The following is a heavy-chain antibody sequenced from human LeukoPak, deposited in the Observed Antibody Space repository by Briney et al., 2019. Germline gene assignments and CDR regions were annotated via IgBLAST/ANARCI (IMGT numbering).Heavy chain of an antibody. Sequence: GGPLRFSCAAPGFTLSTYAMSWVRQTPGKGLEWVAATSSSDAGTYHADSVRGRFTISRDNSKNTLYLQMNSLRAEDAAVYFCAKAPVTSCRGAYCYPFDSWGQGTLVTVSS. CDR2: TSSSDAGT. CDR3: AKAPVTSCRGAYCYPFDS. J-gene: IGHJ4*02. V-gene: IGHV3-23*01. CDR1: GFTLSTYA. D-gene: IGHD2-21*01.